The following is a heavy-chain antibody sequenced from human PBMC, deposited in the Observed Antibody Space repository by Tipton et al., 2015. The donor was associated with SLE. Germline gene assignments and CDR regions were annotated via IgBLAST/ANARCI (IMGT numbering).Heavy chain of an antibody. D-gene: IGHD3-10*01. V-gene: IGHV3-48*03. J-gene: IGHJ4*02. Sequence: GSLRLSCAASGFTFSSYEMNWVPRAPGKGLGWVSYISLSVRTIYYADSGKGRFTISRDNAKNSLYLQMNSLRAEDTAVYYCARDPRGPGLRIFGYWGQGTLVTVSS. CDR3: ARDPRGPGLRIFGY. CDR1: GFTFSSYE. CDR2: ISLSVRTI.